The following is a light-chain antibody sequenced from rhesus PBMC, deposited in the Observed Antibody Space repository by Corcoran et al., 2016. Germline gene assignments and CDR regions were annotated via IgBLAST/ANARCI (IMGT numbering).Light chain of an antibody. CDR2: YAS. Sequence: DIQMTQSPSSLSASVGDTVTITCRASQGMSNYVAWYQQKLWKAPKPLNYYASNLESGVPSRFSGNGSGTDFTLTISSRQPEYFAPYYCQHGYGTPYSFGPGTKVAIK. J-gene: IGKJ2*01. CDR1: QGMSNY. V-gene: IGKV1S15*01. CDR3: QHGYGTPYS.